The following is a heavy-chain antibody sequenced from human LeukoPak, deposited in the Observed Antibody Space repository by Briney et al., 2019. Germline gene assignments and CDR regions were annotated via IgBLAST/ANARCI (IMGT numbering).Heavy chain of an antibody. J-gene: IGHJ4*02. CDR3: ARATYGDYPFDY. CDR2: ISYDGSNK. CDR1: GFTFSSYA. Sequence: GGSLRLSCAASGFTFSSYAMHWVRQAPGKGLEWVAVISYDGSNKYYADSVKGRFTISRDNSKNTLYLQMNSLRAEDTAVYCCARATYGDYPFDYWGQGTLVTVSS. V-gene: IGHV3-30-3*01. D-gene: IGHD4-17*01.